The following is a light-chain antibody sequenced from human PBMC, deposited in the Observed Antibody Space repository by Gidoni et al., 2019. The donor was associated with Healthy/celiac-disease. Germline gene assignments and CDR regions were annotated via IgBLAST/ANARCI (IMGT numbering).Light chain of an antibody. CDR3: QQTYSTPPT. CDR2: AAS. V-gene: IGKV1-39*01. CDR1: QSISSY. Sequence: DIQMTPSPSSLSASVGDRVTITCRASQSISSYLNWYQQKPGKAPKLLIYAASSLQSGVPSRFSGSGSGTDFTLTISSLQPEEFATYYCQQTYSTPPTFXGXTKVEIK. J-gene: IGKJ4*01.